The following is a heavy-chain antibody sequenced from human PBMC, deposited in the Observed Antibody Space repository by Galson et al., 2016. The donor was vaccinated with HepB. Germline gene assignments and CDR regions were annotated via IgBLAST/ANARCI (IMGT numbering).Heavy chain of an antibody. Sequence: SETLSLTCTVSGGSIRSSGYYWGWNRQSPGKGLEWIGSLYYTGSTYYNPSLKSRVTISVDTSKKQFSLKLSSVLAADTAFYYCAGGGGSRGYYLDSWGQGILVTVSS. CDR1: GGSIRSSGYY. CDR3: AGGGGSRGYYLDS. V-gene: IGHV4-39*07. CDR2: LYYTGST. J-gene: IGHJ4*02. D-gene: IGHD3-22*01.